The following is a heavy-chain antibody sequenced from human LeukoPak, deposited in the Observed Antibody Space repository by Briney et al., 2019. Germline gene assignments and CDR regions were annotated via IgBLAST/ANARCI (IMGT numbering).Heavy chain of an antibody. CDR2: INPNSGGT. V-gene: IGHV1-2*02. CDR3: ARGQGWAAAGSPGDAFDI. D-gene: IGHD6-13*01. Sequence: ASVKVSCKASGYTFTGYYMHWVRQAPGQGLEWMGWINPNSGGTNYAQKFQGRVTMTRDTSISTAYMELSRLRSDDKAVYYCARGQGWAAAGSPGDAFDIWGQGTMVTVSS. CDR1: GYTFTGYY. J-gene: IGHJ3*02.